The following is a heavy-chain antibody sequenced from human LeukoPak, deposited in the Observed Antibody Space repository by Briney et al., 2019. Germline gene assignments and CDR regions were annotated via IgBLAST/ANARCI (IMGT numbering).Heavy chain of an antibody. CDR3: ARAKKRSGRSRNFYLDV. CDR1: GGSISSGSYY. CDR2: IHRSGST. V-gene: IGHV4-61*02. D-gene: IGHD1-26*01. Sequence: PSETLSLTCTVSGGSISSGSYYWSWIRQPAGKGLEWIGRIHRSGSTAYNPSVKSRVTISVDTSKNRFSLKLNSVTAADTAVYYCARAKKRSGRSRNFYLDVWGRGTTVTVSS. J-gene: IGHJ6*03.